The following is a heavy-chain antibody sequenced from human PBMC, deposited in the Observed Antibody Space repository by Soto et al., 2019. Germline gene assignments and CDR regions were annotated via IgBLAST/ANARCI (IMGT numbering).Heavy chain of an antibody. J-gene: IGHJ6*02. Sequence: GGSLRLSCEVSGVTFSSYGMHWVRQAPGKGLEWVAVIWYDGSNKNYADSVKGRFTISRDNSKNTLYLQMKSLRAEDTAVYYCARDNGYYYYGMDVWGQGTTVTVSS. CDR2: IWYDGSNK. D-gene: IGHD2-8*01. CDR1: GVTFSSYG. V-gene: IGHV3-33*01. CDR3: ARDNGYYYYGMDV.